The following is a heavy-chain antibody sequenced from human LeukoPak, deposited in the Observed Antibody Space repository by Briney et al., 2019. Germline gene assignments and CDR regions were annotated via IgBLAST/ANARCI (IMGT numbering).Heavy chain of an antibody. D-gene: IGHD3-10*01. V-gene: IGHV1-24*01. J-gene: IGHJ4*02. CDR3: ATERRGVAFDY. CDR1: GYTXNNYY. Sequence: ASVKVSCKASGYTXNNYYMHWVRQAPGKGLEWMGGFDPEDGETIYAQKFQGRVTMTEDTSTDTAYMELSSLRSEDTAVYYCATERRGVAFDYWGQGTLVTVSS. CDR2: FDPEDGET.